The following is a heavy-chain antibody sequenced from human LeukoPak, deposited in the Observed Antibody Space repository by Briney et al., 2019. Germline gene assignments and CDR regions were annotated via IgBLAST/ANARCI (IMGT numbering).Heavy chain of an antibody. CDR1: GFTFSSYD. CDR2: IGTAGDT. D-gene: IGHD3-10*01. V-gene: IGHV3-13*01. CDR3: ARALGSGRNDYYYYGMDV. J-gene: IGHJ6*02. Sequence: GGSLRLSCAASGFTFSSYDMHWVHQATGKGLEWVSAIGTAGDTYYPGSVKGRFTISRENAKNSLYLQMNSLRAGDTAVYYCARALGSGRNDYYYYGMDVWGQGTTVTVSS.